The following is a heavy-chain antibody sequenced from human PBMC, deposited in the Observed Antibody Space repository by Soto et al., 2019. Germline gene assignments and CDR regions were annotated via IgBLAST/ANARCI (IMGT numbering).Heavy chain of an antibody. D-gene: IGHD6-19*01. V-gene: IGHV3-21*01. Sequence: GGSLRLSCAASGFTFSSYSMNWVRQAPGKGLEWVSSISSSSSYIYYADSVKGPFTISRDNAKNLLYLQMNSLRAEDTAVYYCASGRIAVAGKGSLHFDYWGQGTLVTVSS. J-gene: IGHJ4*02. CDR2: ISSSSSYI. CDR3: ASGRIAVAGKGSLHFDY. CDR1: GFTFSSYS.